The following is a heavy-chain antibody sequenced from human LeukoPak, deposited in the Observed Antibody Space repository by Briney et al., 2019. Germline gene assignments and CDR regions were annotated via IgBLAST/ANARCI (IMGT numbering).Heavy chain of an antibody. J-gene: IGHJ4*02. CDR2: INPHSGCT. V-gene: IGHV1-2*06. CDR3: ARERYYSDSGGPAFDY. D-gene: IGHD3-22*01. CDR1: GYTFTDYH. Sequence: ASVKVSCKASGYTFTDYHMHWVRQAPGQGLEWMGRINPHSGCTKYAQKFQGRVTMTRDTSINTAYMELSRLRSDDTAVYYCARERYYSDSGGPAFDYWGQGTLVTVSS.